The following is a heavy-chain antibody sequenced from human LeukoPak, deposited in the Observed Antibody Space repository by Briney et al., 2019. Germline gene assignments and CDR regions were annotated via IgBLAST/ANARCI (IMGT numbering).Heavy chain of an antibody. CDR2: INRDGSEK. J-gene: IGHJ4*02. D-gene: IGHD3-3*01. CDR1: GFTFSNFW. V-gene: IGHV3-7*01. Sequence: GGSLRLSCAASGFTFSNFWMGWARQGPEKGLQWVASINRDGSEKHPVDSVKGRFTISRDNAKNSLFLQMNSLRAEDTALYYCARGTTTIFGVAPTYFDYWGQGTLVTVSS. CDR3: ARGTTTIFGVAPTYFDY.